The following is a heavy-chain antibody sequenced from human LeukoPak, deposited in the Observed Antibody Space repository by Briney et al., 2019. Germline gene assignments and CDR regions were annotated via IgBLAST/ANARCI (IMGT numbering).Heavy chain of an antibody. CDR1: GYTFTGYY. CDR2: IIPIFGTA. D-gene: IGHD6-25*01. J-gene: IGHJ4*02. V-gene: IGHV1-69*05. CDR3: ARGTGYERSVDY. Sequence: SVKVSCKASGYTFTGYYMHWVRQAPGQGLEWMGRIIPIFGTANYAQKFQGRVTITTDESTSTAYMELSSLRSEDTAVYYCARGTGYERSVDYWGQGTLVTVSS.